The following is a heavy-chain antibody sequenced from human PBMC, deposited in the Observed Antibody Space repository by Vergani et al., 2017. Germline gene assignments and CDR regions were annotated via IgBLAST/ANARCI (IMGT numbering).Heavy chain of an antibody. Sequence: QVQLVQPGAEVKKPGSSVKVSCKASGGTLNNFAISWVRQAPGQGLEWMGGFIAMFGTTNYAQKFQGRVTITADESRSIVYMEMSSLTSDDTAVYYCVKDQNCSRNSGPRPGYWYFDFWGRGTLVTVSS. CDR2: FIAMFGTT. D-gene: IGHD2-2*01. CDR1: GGTLNNFA. V-gene: IGHV1-69*01. J-gene: IGHJ2*01. CDR3: VKDQNCSRNSGPRPGYWYFDF.